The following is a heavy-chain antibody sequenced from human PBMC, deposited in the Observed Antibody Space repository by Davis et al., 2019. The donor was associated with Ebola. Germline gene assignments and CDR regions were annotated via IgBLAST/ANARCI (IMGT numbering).Heavy chain of an antibody. CDR3: AKGSPGVWGQVPLEY. CDR1: GFTFTTSS. CDR2: ISAGSAST. V-gene: IGHV3-23*01. D-gene: IGHD7-27*01. J-gene: IGHJ4*02. Sequence: GESLKISCAASGFTFTTSSMTWVRQVPGKGLEWVSTISAGSASTHYADSVKGRFTISRDNSKNTLYVQMNSLGSEDTAIYYCAKGSPGVWGQVPLEYWGQGTLVTVSS.